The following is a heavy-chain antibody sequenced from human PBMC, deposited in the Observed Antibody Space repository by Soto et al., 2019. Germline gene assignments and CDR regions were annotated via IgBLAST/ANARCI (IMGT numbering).Heavy chain of an antibody. V-gene: IGHV1-69*01. CDR3: ARDQSVVPAAIIPSSSRGHTWFDP. J-gene: IGHJ5*02. D-gene: IGHD2-2*01. CDR1: GGTFSSYA. CDR2: IIPIFGTA. Sequence: QVQLVQSGAEVKKPGSSVKVSCKASGGTFSSYAISWVRQAPGQGLEWMGGIIPIFGTANYAQKFQGRVTITADESTSTAYMELSSLRSEDTAVYYCARDQSVVPAAIIPSSSRGHTWFDPWGQGTLVTVSS.